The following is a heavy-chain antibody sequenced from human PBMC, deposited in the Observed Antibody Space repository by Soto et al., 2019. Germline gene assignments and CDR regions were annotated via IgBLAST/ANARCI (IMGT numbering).Heavy chain of an antibody. V-gene: IGHV1-69*06. CDR1: GGTFSSYA. Sequence: QVQLVQSGAEVKKPGSSVKVSCKASGGTFSSYAISWVRQAPGQGLEWMGGIIPIFGTANYAQKFQGRVTITADKSTSTAYMEPSSLRSEDTAVYYCARDRIVVVTAIPEWGWYFDLWGRGTLVTVSS. CDR3: ARDRIVVVTAIPEWGWYFDL. D-gene: IGHD2-21*02. CDR2: IIPIFGTA. J-gene: IGHJ2*01.